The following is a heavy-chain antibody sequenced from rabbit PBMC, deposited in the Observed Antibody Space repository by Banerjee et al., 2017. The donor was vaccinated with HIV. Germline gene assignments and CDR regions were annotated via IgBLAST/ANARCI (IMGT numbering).Heavy chain of an antibody. Sequence: QSLEESGGDLVKPGASLTLTCTASGFSFSGNYYMCWVRQAPGKGLEWIACIYAGSSGSTYYASWAKGRFTISKTSSTTVTLQMTSLTAADTATYFCARDVVAGDGYALWGPGTLVTVS. J-gene: IGHJ4*01. D-gene: IGHD6-1*01. CDR3: ARDVVAGDGYAL. CDR2: IYAGSSGST. CDR1: GFSFSGNYY. V-gene: IGHV1S40*01.